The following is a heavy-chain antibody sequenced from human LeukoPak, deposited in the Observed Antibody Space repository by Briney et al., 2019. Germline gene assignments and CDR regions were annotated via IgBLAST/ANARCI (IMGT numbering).Heavy chain of an antibody. D-gene: IGHD4-11*01. V-gene: IGHV1-18*01. CDR1: GYTFTSYG. CDR2: ISAYNGNT. Sequence: GASVKVSCKASGYTFTSYGISWVRQAPGQGLEWMGWISAYNGNTNYAQKLQGRVTMTTDTSTSTAYMELRSLRSDDTAVYYCARDLTRYVYSNSGPVDYWGQGTLVTVSS. J-gene: IGHJ4*02. CDR3: ARDLTRYVYSNSGPVDY.